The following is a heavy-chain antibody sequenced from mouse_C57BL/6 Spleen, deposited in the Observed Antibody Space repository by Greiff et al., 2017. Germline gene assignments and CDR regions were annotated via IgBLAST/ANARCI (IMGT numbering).Heavy chain of an antibody. V-gene: IGHV5-6*02. D-gene: IGHD2-3*01. CDR1: GFTFSSYG. J-gene: IGHJ4*01. Sequence: EVKLVESGGDLVKPGGSLKLSCAASGFTFSSYGMSWVRQTPDKRLEWVATISSGGSYTYYPDSVKGRFTISRDNAENTLYLHMSSLKSEDTAMYDCARRYLDGYYAMDYWGQGTSVTVSS. CDR2: ISSGGSYT. CDR3: ARRYLDGYYAMDY.